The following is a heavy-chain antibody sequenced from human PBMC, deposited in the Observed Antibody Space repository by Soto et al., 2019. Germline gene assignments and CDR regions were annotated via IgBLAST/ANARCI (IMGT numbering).Heavy chain of an antibody. V-gene: IGHV3-30*18. Sequence: ESGGGVVQPGRSLRLSCAASGFTFSSYGMHWVRQAPGKGLEWVAVISYDGSNKYYADSVKGRFTISRDNSKNTLYLQMNSLRAEDTAVYYCAKSQKRIQLWLNWFDPWGQGTLVTVSS. CDR2: ISYDGSNK. J-gene: IGHJ5*02. CDR3: AKSQKRIQLWLNWFDP. D-gene: IGHD5-18*01. CDR1: GFTFSSYG.